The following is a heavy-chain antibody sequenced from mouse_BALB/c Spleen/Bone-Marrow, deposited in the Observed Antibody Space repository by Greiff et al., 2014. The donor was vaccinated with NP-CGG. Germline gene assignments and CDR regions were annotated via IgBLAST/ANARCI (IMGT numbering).Heavy chain of an antibody. Sequence: LQQPGSELVRPGASAKLSCKASGYTFTSYWMHWVKQRPGQGLEWIGNIYPGSGSTNYDEKFKSKATLTVDTSSSTAYMQLSSLTSEDSAVYYCTNHYFDYWGQGTTLTVSS. CDR1: GYTFTSYW. CDR3: TNHYFDY. CDR2: IYPGSGST. J-gene: IGHJ2*01. V-gene: IGHV1S22*01.